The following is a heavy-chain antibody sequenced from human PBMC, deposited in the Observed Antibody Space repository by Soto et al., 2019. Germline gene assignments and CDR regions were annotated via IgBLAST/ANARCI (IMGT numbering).Heavy chain of an antibody. CDR3: ARVGDLFYDGMDV. D-gene: IGHD3-3*01. J-gene: IGHJ6*02. V-gene: IGHV3-7*01. CDR1: GFIFSRYW. CDR2: IKQDGSEK. Sequence: EVQLVESGGGLVQPGGSLRLSCAASGFIFSRYWMTWVRQAPGKGREWVANIKQDGSEKYYVDSVKGRFTISRDNAKTSLYLQMNSLRAEDTGVYYCARVGDLFYDGMDVWGQGTTVTVSS.